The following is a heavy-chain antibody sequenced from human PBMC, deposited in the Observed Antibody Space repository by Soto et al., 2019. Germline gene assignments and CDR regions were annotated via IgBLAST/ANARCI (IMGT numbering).Heavy chain of an antibody. CDR1: GLSVSNYW. CDR2: INSDDTSS. Sequence: PGGSLRLSCAASGLSVSNYWIHWVRQTPGKGLVWVSRINSDDTSSSYAASVKGRFTISRDNAKNTLYLQMNSLRAEDTAVYYCARGCRWGGNNYFDYWGQGTLVTVSS. J-gene: IGHJ4*02. CDR3: ARGCRWGGNNYFDY. V-gene: IGHV3-74*01. D-gene: IGHD3-16*01.